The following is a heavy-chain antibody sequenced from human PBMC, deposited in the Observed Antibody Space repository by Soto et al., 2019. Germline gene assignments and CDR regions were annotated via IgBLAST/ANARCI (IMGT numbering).Heavy chain of an antibody. D-gene: IGHD3-22*01. CDR1: GFTFSSYA. V-gene: IGHV3-30-3*01. CDR2: ISYDGSNK. Sequence: GGSLRLSCAASGFTFSSYAMHWVRQAPGKGLEWVAVISYDGSNKYYADSVKGRFTISRDNSKNTLYLQMNSLRAEDTAVYYCARERGLEDSSGYDAFDIWGQGTMVTVSS. CDR3: ARERGLEDSSGYDAFDI. J-gene: IGHJ3*02.